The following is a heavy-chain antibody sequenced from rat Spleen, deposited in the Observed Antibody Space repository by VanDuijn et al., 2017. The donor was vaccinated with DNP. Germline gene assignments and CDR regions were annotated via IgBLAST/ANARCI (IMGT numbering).Heavy chain of an antibody. CDR3: ARRRLPDWYFDF. Sequence: QVQLQQSGAELAKPGSSVKISCEASGYTFTTYYITWIKQTTGQGLEYIGYINTGSGGTNLNEKFKGKATLTVDKSSSTAFMQLSSLTPDDSAVYYCARRRLPDWYFDFWGPGTKVTVSS. D-gene: IGHD1-4*01. V-gene: IGHV1-43*01. CDR2: INTGSGGT. J-gene: IGHJ1*01. CDR1: GYTFTTYY.